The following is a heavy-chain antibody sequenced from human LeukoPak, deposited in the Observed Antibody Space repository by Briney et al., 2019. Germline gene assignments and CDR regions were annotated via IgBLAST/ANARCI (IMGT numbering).Heavy chain of an antibody. J-gene: IGHJ2*01. CDR2: IYPGDSDT. D-gene: IGHD2-2*01. CDR3: ARHAYCSSTSCVDWYFDL. CDR1: GYSFTSYW. Sequence: GESLKISCKGSGYSFTSYWIGWVRQMPGKGLEWMGIIYPGDSDTRYSPSFQGQVTISADKSISTAYLQWSSLKASDTAMYYCARHAYCSSTSCVDWYFDLWGRGTLVTVSS. V-gene: IGHV5-51*01.